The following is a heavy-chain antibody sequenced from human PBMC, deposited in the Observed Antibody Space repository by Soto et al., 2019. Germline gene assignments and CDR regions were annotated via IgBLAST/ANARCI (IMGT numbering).Heavy chain of an antibody. V-gene: IGHV3-23*01. Sequence: EVQLLESGGGLVQPGGSLRLSCAASGFTFSSYAMTWVRQAPGKGLEWVALILGGSVKTYYADSVKGRFTISGDNTKYMLLRQINRRMAEDSALNCCVKRGLIVGSGDDWWGQGTLVPVSS. D-gene: IGHD3-16*02. CDR1: GFTFSSYA. CDR2: ILGGSVKT. CDR3: VKRGLIVGSGDDW. J-gene: IGHJ4*02.